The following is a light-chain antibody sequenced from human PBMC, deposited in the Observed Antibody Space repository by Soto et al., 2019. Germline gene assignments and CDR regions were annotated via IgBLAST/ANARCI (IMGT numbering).Light chain of an antibody. J-gene: IGKJ1*01. CDR2: GAS. Sequence: EVVFTQSPGPLSLSPGARATLSCRSSQSVSNNYLAWYQQKPGQAPRLLIYGASNRATGIPDRFSGSGSGTDFTLTISRLEPEDFAVYYCQQYGSSGTVGQGTKVDIK. CDR1: QSVSNNY. V-gene: IGKV3-20*01. CDR3: QQYGSSGT.